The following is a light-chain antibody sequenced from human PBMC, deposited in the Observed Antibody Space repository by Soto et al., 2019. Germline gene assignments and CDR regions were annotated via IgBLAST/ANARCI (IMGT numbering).Light chain of an antibody. CDR2: NNN. Sequence: QSVVTQAPSVSGTPGQRVTISCSGSSSNIESNWVYWYQPLPGTAPKLLIYNNNQRPSGVPDRFSGSKSGTSASLAVTGLRSDDEADYYCATWDDDLYTPIIGGGTKLTVL. CDR3: ATWDDDLYTPI. J-gene: IGLJ2*01. V-gene: IGLV1-47*02. CDR1: SSNIESNW.